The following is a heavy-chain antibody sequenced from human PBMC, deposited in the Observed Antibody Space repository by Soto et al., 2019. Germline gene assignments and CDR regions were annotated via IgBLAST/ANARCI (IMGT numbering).Heavy chain of an antibody. V-gene: IGHV4-31*03. CDR2: IYHSGGT. D-gene: IGHD5-12*01. Sequence: SETLSLTCSVSAGSISSDGFYWNWIRQPPGRGLEWIGYIYHSGGTYSSPSLRSRVTISVDTSKNQFTLKLSSVTAADTAVYFCARDRGGYGVFDYWGQGTLVTVSS. CDR1: AGSISSDGFY. J-gene: IGHJ4*02. CDR3: ARDRGGYGVFDY.